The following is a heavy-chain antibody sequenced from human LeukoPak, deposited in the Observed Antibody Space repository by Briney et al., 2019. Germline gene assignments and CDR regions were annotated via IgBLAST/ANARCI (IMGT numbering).Heavy chain of an antibody. CDR2: INPRGST. D-gene: IGHD6-19*01. J-gene: IGHJ6*04. CDR1: GGSFSSHY. CDR3: ARGLRQGSAWSWGPKEKSYQYMDV. V-gene: IGHV4-34*01. Sequence: SETLSLTCGVSGGSFSSHYWTWIRQLPGKGLEWIGEINPRGSTNYNPSVESRVTVSADTSRNQLSLSLTSVTAADSAVYCCARGLRQGSAWSWGPKEKSYQYMDVWGTGTTVIVSS.